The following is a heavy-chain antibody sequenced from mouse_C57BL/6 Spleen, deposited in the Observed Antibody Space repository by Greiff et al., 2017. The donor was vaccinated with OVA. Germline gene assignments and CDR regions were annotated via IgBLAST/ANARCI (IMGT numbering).Heavy chain of an antibody. CDR1: GYTFTDYY. D-gene: IGHD2-3*01. CDR2: INPYNGGT. J-gene: IGHJ2*01. V-gene: IGHV1-19*01. Sequence: EVQGVESGPVLVKPGASVKMSCKASGYTFTDYYMNWVKQSHGKSLEWIGVINPYNGGTSYNQKFKGKATLTVDKSSSTAYMELNSLTSEDSAVYYCARKEGWLLLYYFDYWGQGTTLTVSS. CDR3: ARKEGWLLLYYFDY.